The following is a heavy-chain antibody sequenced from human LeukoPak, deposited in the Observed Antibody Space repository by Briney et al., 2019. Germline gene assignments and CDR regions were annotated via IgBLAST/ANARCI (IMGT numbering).Heavy chain of an antibody. V-gene: IGHV4-31*03. CDR3: ARAVRADYSNYPRPFDI. CDR2: IYYSGST. D-gene: IGHD4-11*01. CDR1: GGSISSGGYY. J-gene: IGHJ3*02. Sequence: PSQTLSLTCTVSGGSISSGGYYWSWIRQHPGKGLEWIGYIYYSGSTYYNPSLKSRVTISVDTSKSQFSLKLSSMTAADTAVYYCARAVRADYSNYPRPFDIWGQGTMVTVSS.